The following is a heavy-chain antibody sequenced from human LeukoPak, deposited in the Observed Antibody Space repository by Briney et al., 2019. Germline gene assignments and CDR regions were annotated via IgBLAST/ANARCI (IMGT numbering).Heavy chain of an antibody. V-gene: IGHV5-51*01. CDR2: IYPGDSGP. CDR1: GYSFTSYC. Sequence: GEPLKISCKVSGYSFTSYCIGWVRQMPGKGLEWMGIIYPGDSGPTYSPSFQGQVTISVDKSISTAYLQWSSLQASDTAMYYCGMSGDRVPLQDDVFDVWGQGTMVTVST. D-gene: IGHD1-26*01. J-gene: IGHJ3*01. CDR3: GMSGDRVPLQDDVFDV.